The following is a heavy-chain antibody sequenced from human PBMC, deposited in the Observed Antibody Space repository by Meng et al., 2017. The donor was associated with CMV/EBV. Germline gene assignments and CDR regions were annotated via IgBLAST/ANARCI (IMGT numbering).Heavy chain of an antibody. D-gene: IGHD1-26*01. CDR3: AKNPGSY. J-gene: IGHJ4*02. CDR2: ISYDGSNK. CDR1: GFTFSNYG. V-gene: IGHV3-30*18. Sequence: LGLSCATSGFTFSNYGMHWVRQAPGKGLGWVAVISYDGSNKYYADSVKGRFTISRDNSKNTLYLQMNSLRAEDTAVYYCAKNPGSYWGQGTLVTVSS.